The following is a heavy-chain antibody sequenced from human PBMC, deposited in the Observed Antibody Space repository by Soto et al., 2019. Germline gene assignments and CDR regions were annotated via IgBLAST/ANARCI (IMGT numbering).Heavy chain of an antibody. J-gene: IGHJ4*02. CDR2: IYHSGST. CDR1: GGSISSSNW. D-gene: IGHD3-16*02. CDR3: ARGGPLYDYVWGSYRYPPSSGPHFDY. Sequence: SETLSLTCAVSGGSISSSNWWSWVRQPPGKGLEWIGEIYHSGSTNYNPSLKSRVTISVGKSKNQFSLKLSSVTAADTAVYYCARGGPLYDYVWGSYRYPPSSGPHFDYWGQGTLVTVSS. V-gene: IGHV4-4*02.